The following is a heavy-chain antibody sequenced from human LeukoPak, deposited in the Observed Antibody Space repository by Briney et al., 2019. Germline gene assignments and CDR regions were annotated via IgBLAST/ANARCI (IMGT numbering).Heavy chain of an antibody. CDR1: GFTFSSYA. J-gene: IGHJ3*02. V-gene: IGHV3-23*01. CDR3: AKDHCSSTSCCLGAFDI. Sequence: GGSLRLSCAASGFTFSSYAMSWVSQAPGKGLAWLSAISGSGGSTYYADSVKGRFTISRDNSKNTLDLQMNSLRAEDTAVYYCAKDHCSSTSCCLGAFDIWGQGTMVTVSS. CDR2: ISGSGGST. D-gene: IGHD2-2*01.